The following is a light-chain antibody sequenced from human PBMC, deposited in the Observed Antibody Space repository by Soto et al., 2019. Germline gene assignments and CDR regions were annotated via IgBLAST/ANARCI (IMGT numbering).Light chain of an antibody. CDR3: QQYTDWPRT. Sequence: EIVMTQSPATLSVSPGDRVTLYCRASRSVRRSLAWYQQTPGHAPRLLIYSASTRATGVPARFSGSGSGTDFTLTISSLQSEDSAVYYCQQYTDWPRTFGQGTKVEIK. CDR1: RSVRRS. V-gene: IGKV3-15*01. CDR2: SAS. J-gene: IGKJ1*01.